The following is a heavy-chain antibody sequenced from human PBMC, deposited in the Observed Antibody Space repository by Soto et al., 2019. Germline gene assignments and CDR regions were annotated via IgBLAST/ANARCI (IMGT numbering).Heavy chain of an antibody. CDR1: GGTFSSYA. CDR2: IIPIFGTA. D-gene: IGHD3-22*01. Sequence: SVKVSCKASGGTFSSYAISWVRQAPGQGLEWMGGIIPIFGTANYAQKFQGRVTITADKSTSTAYMELSSLRSEDTAVYYCARDLAGSGYYYSDYWGQGXLVTVSS. V-gene: IGHV1-69*06. J-gene: IGHJ4*02. CDR3: ARDLAGSGYYYSDY.